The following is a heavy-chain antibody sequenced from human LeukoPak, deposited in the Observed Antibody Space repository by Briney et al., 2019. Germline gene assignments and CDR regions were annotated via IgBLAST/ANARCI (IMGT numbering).Heavy chain of an antibody. Sequence: KPSETLSLTCTVSGGSISSYYWSWIRQPAGKGLEWIGRIYTSGSTNYNPSLKSRVTMSVDTSKNQFSLKLSSVTAADTAVYYCARGGLGYCSGGSCGAFEIWGQGTMVTVSP. CDR1: GGSISSYY. J-gene: IGHJ3*02. CDR2: IYTSGST. V-gene: IGHV4-4*07. CDR3: ARGGLGYCSGGSCGAFEI. D-gene: IGHD2-15*01.